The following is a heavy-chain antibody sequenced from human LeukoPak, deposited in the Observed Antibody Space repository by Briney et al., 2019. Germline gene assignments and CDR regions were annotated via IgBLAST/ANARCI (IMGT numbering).Heavy chain of an antibody. CDR1: EFTFSSYE. CDR2: ISSSGSTI. Sequence: PGGSLRLSCAASEFTFSSYEMNWVRQAPGKGLEWVSYISSSGSTIYYADSVKGRFTISRDNAKNSLYLQMNSLRAEDTAVYYCARDRLKYYYYYGMDVWGQGTTVTVSS. D-gene: IGHD2-8*01. V-gene: IGHV3-48*03. J-gene: IGHJ6*02. CDR3: ARDRLKYYYYYGMDV.